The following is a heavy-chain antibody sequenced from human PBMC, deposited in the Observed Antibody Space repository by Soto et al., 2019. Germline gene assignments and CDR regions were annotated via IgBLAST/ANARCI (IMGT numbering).Heavy chain of an antibody. D-gene: IGHD1-26*01. CDR1: GFTVSGNY. Sequence: EVQLVESGGGLVQPGGSVRLSCAASGFTVSGNYMSWVRQAPGKGLEWVSVINGSGITYYADSVKGRFSISRDNPKNTLYLQMNSLKVEDTAVYYYARGWDGWYFDLWGRGTLVTVSS. CDR3: ARGWDGWYFDL. V-gene: IGHV3-66*01. CDR2: INGSGIT. J-gene: IGHJ2*01.